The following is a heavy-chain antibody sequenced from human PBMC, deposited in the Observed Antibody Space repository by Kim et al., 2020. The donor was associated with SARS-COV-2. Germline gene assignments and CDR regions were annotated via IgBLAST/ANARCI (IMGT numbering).Heavy chain of an antibody. V-gene: IGHV3-21*01. CDR2: ISSSSSYI. D-gene: IGHD3-10*01. J-gene: IGHJ4*02. CDR3: ARDPFNEDYYGSGRHFDY. Sequence: GGSLRLSCAASGFTFSSYSMNWVRQAPGKGLEWVSSISSSSSYIYYADSVKGRFTISRDNAKNSLYLQMNSLRAEDTAVYYCARDPFNEDYYGSGRHFDYWGQGTLVTVSS. CDR1: GFTFSSYS.